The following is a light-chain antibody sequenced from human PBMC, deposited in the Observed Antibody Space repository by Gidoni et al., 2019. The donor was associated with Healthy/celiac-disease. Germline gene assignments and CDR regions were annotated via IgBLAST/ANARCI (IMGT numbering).Light chain of an antibody. J-gene: IGKJ4*01. CDR3: QQSYSTPTT. V-gene: IGKV1-39*01. Sequence: DSQMTHSPSSLSASVGDRVTITCRASQSISSYLNWYQQKPGKAPKLLIYAASSLQSGVPSRFSGSGSGTDFTLTISSLQPEDFATYYCQQSYSTPTTFGGGTKVEIK. CDR2: AAS. CDR1: QSISSY.